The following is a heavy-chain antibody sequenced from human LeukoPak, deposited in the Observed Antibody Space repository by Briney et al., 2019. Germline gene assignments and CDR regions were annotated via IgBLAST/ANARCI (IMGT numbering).Heavy chain of an antibody. CDR1: GGSISSYY. Sequence: ETLSLTCTVSGGSISSYYWSWIRQAPGKGLEWVSGISGSGGVTYYADSVKGRFTISRDNSKNTLDLQMNSLRAEDTAVYYCAKGLVVIGDYFDYWGQGTLVTVSS. D-gene: IGHD3-22*01. J-gene: IGHJ4*02. CDR3: AKGLVVIGDYFDY. V-gene: IGHV3-23*01. CDR2: ISGSGGVT.